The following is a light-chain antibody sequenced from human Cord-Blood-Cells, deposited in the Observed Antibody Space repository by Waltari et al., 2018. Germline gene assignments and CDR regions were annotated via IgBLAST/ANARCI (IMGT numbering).Light chain of an antibody. Sequence: DIVMTQSPDSLAVSLGERATINCKSSQSVLYHSNNKNYLAWYQQKPGQPPKLLIYWSSTRESGVPDRFSGSGSGTDFTLTSSSLQAEDVAVYYCQQYYSTPPYTFGQGTKLEIK. CDR2: WSS. CDR3: QQYYSTPPYT. V-gene: IGKV4-1*01. CDR1: QSVLYHSNNKNY. J-gene: IGKJ2*01.